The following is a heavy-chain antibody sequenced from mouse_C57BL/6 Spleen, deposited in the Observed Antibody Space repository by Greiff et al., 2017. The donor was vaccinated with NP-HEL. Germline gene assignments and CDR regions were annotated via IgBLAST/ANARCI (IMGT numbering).Heavy chain of an antibody. CDR3: ARSYYYGSSYAFAY. CDR2: IYPGSGST. CDR1: GYTFTSYW. D-gene: IGHD1-1*01. Sequence: QVQLQQSGAELVKPGASVKMSCKASGYTFTSYWITWVKQRPGHGLEWIGDIYPGSGSTNYNEKFKSKATLTVDTSSSTAYMQLSSLTSEDSAVYYYARSYYYGSSYAFAYWGQGTLVTVSA. J-gene: IGHJ3*01. V-gene: IGHV1-55*01.